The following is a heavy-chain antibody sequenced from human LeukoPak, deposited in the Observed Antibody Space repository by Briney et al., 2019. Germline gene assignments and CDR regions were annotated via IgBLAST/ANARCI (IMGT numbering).Heavy chain of an antibody. Sequence: ASVKVSCKASGYTFTGYYMHWVRQAPGQGLEWMGRINPNSGGTNYAQKFQGRVTMTRDTSISTAYMELSRLRSDDTAVYYCARDLEYSSSSAEDYWGQGTLVTVSS. CDR3: ARDLEYSSSSAEDY. D-gene: IGHD6-6*01. J-gene: IGHJ4*02. CDR2: INPNSGGT. CDR1: GYTFTGYY. V-gene: IGHV1-2*06.